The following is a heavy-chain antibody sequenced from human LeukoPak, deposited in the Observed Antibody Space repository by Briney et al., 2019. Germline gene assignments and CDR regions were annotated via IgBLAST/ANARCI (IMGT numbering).Heavy chain of an antibody. CDR2: ISSNGGST. CDR1: GFTFSSYA. V-gene: IGHV3-64*01. Sequence: GGSLRLSCAASGFTFSSYAMHWVRQAPGKGLEYVSVISSNGGSTYYANSVKGRFTISRDNSKNTLYLQMGSLRAEDMAVYYCARAGYSSSWYYFDYWGQGTLVTVSS. J-gene: IGHJ4*02. CDR3: ARAGYSSSWYYFDY. D-gene: IGHD6-13*01.